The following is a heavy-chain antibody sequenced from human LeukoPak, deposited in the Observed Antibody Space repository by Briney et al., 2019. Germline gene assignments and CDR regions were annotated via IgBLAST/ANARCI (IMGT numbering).Heavy chain of an antibody. CDR2: IYTSGST. CDR1: GGSISSGGYY. V-gene: IGHV4-61*02. J-gene: IGHJ4*02. Sequence: PSETLSLTCTVSGGSISSGGYYWSWIRQPAGKGLEWIGRIYTSGSTNYNPSLKSRVTMSVDTSKNQFSLKLSSVTAADTAVYYCARDESGNFDYWGQGTLVTVSS. CDR3: ARDESGNFDY. D-gene: IGHD1-26*01.